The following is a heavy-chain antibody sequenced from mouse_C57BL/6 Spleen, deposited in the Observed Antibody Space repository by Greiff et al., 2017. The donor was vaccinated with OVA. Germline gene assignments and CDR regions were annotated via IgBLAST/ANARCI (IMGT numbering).Heavy chain of an antibody. J-gene: IGHJ4*01. CDR2: INPNNGGT. Sequence: VQLQQSGPELVKPGASVKISCKASGYTFTDYYMNWVKQSHGKSLEWIGDINPNNGGTSYNQKFKGKATLTVDKSSSTAYMELRSLTSEDSAVYYCASKNGMDYWGQGTWVTVSA. V-gene: IGHV1-26*01. CDR3: ASKNGMDY. CDR1: GYTFTDYY.